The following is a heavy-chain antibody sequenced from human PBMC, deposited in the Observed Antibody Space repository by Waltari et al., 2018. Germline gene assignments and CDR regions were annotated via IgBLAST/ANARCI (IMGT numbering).Heavy chain of an antibody. Sequence: QVQLQQWGAGLLKPSETLSLTCAVYGGSFSGYYWSWIRQPPGKGLEWIGEINHSGSTNYNPSLKSRVTISVDTSKNQFSLKLSSVTAADTAVYYCARTDGDYVGVIAIHYWGQGTLVTVSS. CDR2: INHSGST. CDR3: ARTDGDYVGVIAIHY. J-gene: IGHJ4*02. V-gene: IGHV4-34*01. D-gene: IGHD2-21*01. CDR1: GGSFSGYY.